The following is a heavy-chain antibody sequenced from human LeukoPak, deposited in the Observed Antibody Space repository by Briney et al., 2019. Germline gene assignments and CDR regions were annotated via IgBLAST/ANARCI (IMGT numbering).Heavy chain of an antibody. Sequence: SETLSLTCTGSGGSISSYYWSWIRQPAGKGLEWIGRIYTSGSTNYNPSLKSRVTMSVDTSKNQFSLNLSSVTAADTAVYYCARLDFWSGQFDPWGQGTLVTVSS. CDR1: GGSISSYY. V-gene: IGHV4-4*07. CDR2: IYTSGST. D-gene: IGHD3-3*01. J-gene: IGHJ5*02. CDR3: ARLDFWSGQFDP.